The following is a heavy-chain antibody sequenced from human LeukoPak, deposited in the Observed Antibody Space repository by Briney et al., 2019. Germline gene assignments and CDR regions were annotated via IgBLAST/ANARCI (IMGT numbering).Heavy chain of an antibody. V-gene: IGHV3-21*01. D-gene: IGHD2-2*03. CDR3: ARDGYCSSPSCWAMYYYYGMDV. CDR1: GFTFSSYS. J-gene: IGHJ6*04. CDR2: ISSSSSYV. Sequence: GGSQRLSCAASGFTFSSYSMNWVRQAPGKGLEWVSSISSSSSYVYYADSVKGRFTISRDNAKNSLYLQMNSLRAEDTAVYYCARDGYCSSPSCWAMYYYYGMDVWGKGTTVTVSS.